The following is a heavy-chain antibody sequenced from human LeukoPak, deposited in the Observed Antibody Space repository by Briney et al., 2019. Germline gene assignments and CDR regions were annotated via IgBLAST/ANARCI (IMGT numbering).Heavy chain of an antibody. D-gene: IGHD2-2*02. CDR3: AKGDSSSCYSGVDN. J-gene: IGHJ4*02. CDR2: IWYDGSNK. V-gene: IGHV3-33*06. Sequence: GRSLRLSCAASGFTFSSYGMHWVRQAPGKGLEWVAVIWYDGSNKYYADSVKGRFTISRDNSKDTLYLQMNSLRAEDTAVYYCAKGDSSSCYSGVDNWGQGTLVTVSS. CDR1: GFTFSSYG.